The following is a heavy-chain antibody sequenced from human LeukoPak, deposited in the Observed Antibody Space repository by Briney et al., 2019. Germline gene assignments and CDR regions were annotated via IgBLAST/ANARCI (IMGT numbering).Heavy chain of an antibody. D-gene: IGHD3-22*01. CDR2: INSDGSST. V-gene: IGHV3-74*01. CDR1: GFTFSRYW. Sequence: AGGSLRLSCAASGFTFSRYWMHWVRHAPGKGLVWVSRINSDGSSTTYADSVKGRFTISRDNAKNTLYLQMYSLRVEDTAMYYCAIAVYYDTGTYPLNYWGQGTLVAVSS. CDR3: AIAVYYDTGTYPLNY. J-gene: IGHJ4*02.